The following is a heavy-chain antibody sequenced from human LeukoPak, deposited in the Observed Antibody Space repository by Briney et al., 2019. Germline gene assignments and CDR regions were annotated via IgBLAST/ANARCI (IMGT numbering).Heavy chain of an antibody. CDR2: ISYDGSNK. J-gene: IGHJ4*02. CDR3: ARDFSSGWGFDY. D-gene: IGHD6-19*01. Sequence: GGSLRLSCAASGFTFSSYAMHWVRQAPGKGLGWVAVISYDGSNKYYADSVKGRFTISRDTSKNTLYLQMNSLRAEDTAVYYCARDFSSGWGFDYWGQGTLVTVSS. CDR1: GFTFSSYA. V-gene: IGHV3-30*04.